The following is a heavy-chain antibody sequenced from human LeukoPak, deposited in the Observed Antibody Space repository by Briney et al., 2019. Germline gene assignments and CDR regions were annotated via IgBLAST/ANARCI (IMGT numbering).Heavy chain of an antibody. D-gene: IGHD7-27*01. CDR1: GFTFGDYA. CDR2: IRSKAYGGTT. J-gene: IGHJ4*02. V-gene: IGHV3-49*04. CDR3: TRDWVYFDY. Sequence: GGSLRLSCTASGFTFGDYAMSWVRQAPGKGLEWVGFIRSKAYGGTTEYAASVKGRFTISRADSKSIAYLQMNSLKTEDTAVYYCTRDWVYFDYWGQGTLVTVSS.